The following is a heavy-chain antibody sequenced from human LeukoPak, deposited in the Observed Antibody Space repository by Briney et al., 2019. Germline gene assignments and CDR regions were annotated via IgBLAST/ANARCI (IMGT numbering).Heavy chain of an antibody. Sequence: SETLSLTCAVYGESFSDYFWTWIRQPPGKGLEWIGEVNHSGSTNYNPSLKSRVTISLDTSKNQFSLKLSSVTAADTAVYYCARYGDSSGYYYPFDYWGQGTLVTVSS. D-gene: IGHD3-22*01. V-gene: IGHV4-34*01. CDR1: GESFSDYF. CDR2: VNHSGST. CDR3: ARYGDSSGYYYPFDY. J-gene: IGHJ4*02.